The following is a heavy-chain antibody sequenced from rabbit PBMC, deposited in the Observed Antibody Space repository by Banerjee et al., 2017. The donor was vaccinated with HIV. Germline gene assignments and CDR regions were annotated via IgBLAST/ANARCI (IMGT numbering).Heavy chain of an antibody. CDR1: GFSFSSGYD. CDR3: ARAGYAAYGYATAMDL. J-gene: IGHJ6*01. V-gene: IGHV1S40*01. Sequence: QQLVESGGGLVKPGASLTLTCKASGFSFSSGYDMCWVRQAPGKGLEWIACIYAGNSGASYYASWAKGRFTISKTSSTTVTLQMTSLTAADTATYFCARAGYAAYGYATAMDLWGPGTLVTVS. D-gene: IGHD6-1*01. CDR2: IYAGNSGAS.